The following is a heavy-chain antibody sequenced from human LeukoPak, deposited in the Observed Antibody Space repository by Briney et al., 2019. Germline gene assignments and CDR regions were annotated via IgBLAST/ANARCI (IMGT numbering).Heavy chain of an antibody. CDR3: ARVRFAVENGMDV. CDR2: ITPMFGTP. J-gene: IGHJ6*02. V-gene: IGHV1-69*13. CDR1: GGTFSSYA. D-gene: IGHD3-10*01. Sequence: SVNVSCKASGGTFSSYAISWVRQAPGQGLEWMGGITPMFGTPNYAQKFQGRVTITADESTSTAYMELSSLRSEDTAVYYCARVRFAVENGMDVWGQGTTVTVSS.